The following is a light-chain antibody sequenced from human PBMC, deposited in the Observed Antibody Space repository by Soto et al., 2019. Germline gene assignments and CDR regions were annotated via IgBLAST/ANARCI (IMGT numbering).Light chain of an antibody. J-gene: IGKJ1*01. V-gene: IGKV1-5*01. CDR1: QTISRW. CDR3: QQYDISRT. CDR2: DAS. Sequence: DIQMTQSPSTLSASVGDRVTITCRASQTISRWLAWYQQKPGKAPKLLIYDASSLQSGVPSRFSGSGSGTDFTLTIIGLQPDDFATYYCQQYDISRTFGQGTKVEI.